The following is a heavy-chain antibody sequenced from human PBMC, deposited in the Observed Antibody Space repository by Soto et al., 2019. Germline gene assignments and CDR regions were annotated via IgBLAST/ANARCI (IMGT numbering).Heavy chain of an antibody. CDR1: GYSISSGYY. CDR3: ARDRYDILTGKGWFDP. Sequence: SETLSLTCAVSGYSISSGYYWGWIRQPPGKGLEWIGSIYHSGSTYYNPSLKSRVTISVDTSKNQFSLKLSSVTAADTAVYYCARDRYDILTGKGWFDPWGQGTLVTVSS. CDR2: IYHSGST. J-gene: IGHJ5*02. V-gene: IGHV4-38-2*02. D-gene: IGHD3-9*01.